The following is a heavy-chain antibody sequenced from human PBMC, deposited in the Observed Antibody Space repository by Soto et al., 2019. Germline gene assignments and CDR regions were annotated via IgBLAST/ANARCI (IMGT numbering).Heavy chain of an antibody. CDR3: AKDRIMGSTTFWGMDV. J-gene: IGHJ6*02. CDR2: IIGSGGRT. Sequence: EVQLLESGGGLVQPGGSLRLSCAASGFTFSIYAMSWVRQAPGKGLEWVSAIIGSGGRTYYADSVKGRFTISRDNSKNTLYLQMNSLRVEDTAVYYWAKDRIMGSTTFWGMDVWGQGTTVTVSS. V-gene: IGHV3-23*01. D-gene: IGHD3-16*01. CDR1: GFTFSIYA.